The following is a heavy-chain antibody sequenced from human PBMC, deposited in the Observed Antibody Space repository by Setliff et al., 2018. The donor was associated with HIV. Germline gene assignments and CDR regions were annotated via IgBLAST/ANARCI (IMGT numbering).Heavy chain of an antibody. Sequence: SETLSLTCTVSGGSISSGGYYWDWIRQYPVKGLEWIGHIYYNGRTLFNPALGTRLNMSVDTSENQFSLHLNSVTAADTAVYYCVRERRRSPLSYGLDVWGQGTTVTVSS. CDR2: IYYNGRT. J-gene: IGHJ6*02. V-gene: IGHV4-31*03. CDR3: VRERRRSPLSYGLDV. CDR1: GGSISSGGYY.